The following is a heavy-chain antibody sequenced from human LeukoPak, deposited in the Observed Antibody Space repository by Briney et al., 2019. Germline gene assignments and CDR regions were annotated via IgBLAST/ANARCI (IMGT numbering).Heavy chain of an antibody. D-gene: IGHD3-10*01. V-gene: IGHV4-61*02. J-gene: IGHJ4*02. Sequence: SETLSLTCTVSGGSISSGSYYWSWIRQPAGKGLEWIGRIYTSGSTNYNPSLKSRVTISIDTSKSQFSLKLSSVTAADTAVYYCARNQYGSGSPLFDYWGQGTLVTVSS. CDR3: ARNQYGSGSPLFDY. CDR2: IYTSGST. CDR1: GGSISSGSYY.